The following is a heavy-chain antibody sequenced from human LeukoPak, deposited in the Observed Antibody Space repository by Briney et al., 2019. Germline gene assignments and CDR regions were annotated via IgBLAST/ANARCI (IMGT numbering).Heavy chain of an antibody. D-gene: IGHD6-13*01. CDR3: ARDLYSSSWYATAFDY. CDR1: GYTFTGYY. V-gene: IGHV1-2*02. J-gene: IGHJ4*02. Sequence: ASVKVSCKASGYTFTGYYMHWVRQAPGQGLEWMGWINPNSGGTNYAQKLQGRVTMTTDTSTSTAYMELRSLRSDDTAVYYCARDLYSSSWYATAFDYWGQGTLVTVSS. CDR2: INPNSGGT.